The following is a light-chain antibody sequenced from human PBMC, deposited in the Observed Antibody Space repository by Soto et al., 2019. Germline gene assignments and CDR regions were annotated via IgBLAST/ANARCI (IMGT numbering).Light chain of an antibody. CDR3: GTWDSSLSVV. V-gene: IGLV1-51*02. Sequence: QSVLTQPPSVSAAPGQTVTISCSGSSSNIGNNYVSWYQQLPGTAPKPLIYENNKRPSGIPDRFSGSKSGTSATLGITGLQTGDEADYYCGTWDSSLSVVFGGGTKVTVL. CDR1: SSNIGNNY. J-gene: IGLJ2*01. CDR2: ENN.